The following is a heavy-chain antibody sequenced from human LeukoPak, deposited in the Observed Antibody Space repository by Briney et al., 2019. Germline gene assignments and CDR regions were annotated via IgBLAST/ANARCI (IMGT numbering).Heavy chain of an antibody. V-gene: IGHV3-66*01. Sequence: GGSLRLSCAAYGFTVSINYMSWVRQAQGKGLEWVSVIYSGGSTYYADSVKGRFTISRDNSKNTLYLQMNSLRAEDTAVYYCARDYDYYDSSGYFDYWGQGTLVTVSS. J-gene: IGHJ4*02. CDR1: GFTVSINY. D-gene: IGHD3-22*01. CDR3: ARDYDYYDSSGYFDY. CDR2: IYSGGST.